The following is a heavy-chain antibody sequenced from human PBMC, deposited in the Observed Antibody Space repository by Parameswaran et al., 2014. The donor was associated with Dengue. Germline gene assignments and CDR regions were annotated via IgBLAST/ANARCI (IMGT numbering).Heavy chain of an antibody. J-gene: IGHJ3*02. CDR3: AKDKGRSVLLWFGDQGAFDI. D-gene: IGHD3-10*01. Sequence: VRQAPGKGLEWVAVISYDGSNKYYADSVKGRFTISRDNSKNTLYLQMNSLRAEDTAVYYCAKDKGRSVLLWFGDQGAFDIWGQGTMVTVSS. CDR2: ISYDGSNK. V-gene: IGHV3-30*18.